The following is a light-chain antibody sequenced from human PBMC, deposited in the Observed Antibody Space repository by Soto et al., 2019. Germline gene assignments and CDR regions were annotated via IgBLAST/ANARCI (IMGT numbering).Light chain of an antibody. CDR1: QGISSY. J-gene: IGKJ4*01. CDR2: VAS. Sequence: DFQMTQFPSFLSAPLTYRVALTCRASQGISSYLAWYQQKPGRAPKLLIYVASTLQSGVPSRFSGSGSGTEFTLTISSLQPEDFATYYCQQLNSYPLTFGGGTKVDI. V-gene: IGKV1-9*01. CDR3: QQLNSYPLT.